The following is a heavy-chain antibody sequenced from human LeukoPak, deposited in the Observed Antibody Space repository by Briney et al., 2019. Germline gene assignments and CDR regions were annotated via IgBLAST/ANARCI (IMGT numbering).Heavy chain of an antibody. J-gene: IGHJ4*02. V-gene: IGHV1-2*02. CDR1: GYTFTDYY. CDR3: ARIVVVVAATSYFDY. Sequence: ASVKVSCKASGYTFTDYYMHWVRQAPGQGLEWMGWINPNSGGTKYAQQFQGRVTMTRDTSISTAYMELSRLRSDDTAVYYCARIVVVVAATSYFDYWGQGTLVTVSS. D-gene: IGHD2-15*01. CDR2: INPNSGGT.